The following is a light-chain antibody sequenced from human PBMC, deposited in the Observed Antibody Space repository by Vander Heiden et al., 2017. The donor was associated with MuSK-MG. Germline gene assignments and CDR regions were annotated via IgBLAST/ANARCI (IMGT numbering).Light chain of an antibody. CDR2: AAT. Sequence: DIQMTQSPSSLSASVGDRVTITCRTSQGISSWLAWYQQKPGKVPNRLIYAATRLQSWDPASYRGCGSVTELTITISSPQPEDLVTLHFQQANSFPWMVGQGTKGEIK. J-gene: IGKJ1*01. CDR3: QQANSFPWM. CDR1: QGISSW. V-gene: IGKV1-12*01.